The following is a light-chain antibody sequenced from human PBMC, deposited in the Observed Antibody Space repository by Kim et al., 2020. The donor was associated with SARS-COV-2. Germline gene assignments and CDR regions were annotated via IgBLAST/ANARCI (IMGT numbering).Light chain of an antibody. CDR1: QNIDTY. Sequence: PRERATLSCRASQNIDTYLAWYQQRPGQAPRLLVYDASNRATGVPDRFSGSGSGTDFTLTISSLEPEDFSLYYCQQRNSWPPAVTFGGGTKVDIK. CDR2: DAS. J-gene: IGKJ4*01. V-gene: IGKV3-11*01. CDR3: QQRNSWPPAVT.